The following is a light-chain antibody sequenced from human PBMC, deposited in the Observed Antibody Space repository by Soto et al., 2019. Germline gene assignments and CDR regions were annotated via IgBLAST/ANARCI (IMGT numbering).Light chain of an antibody. V-gene: IGKV1-12*01. CDR3: LEGNSAPLT. CDR2: AAS. CDR1: QGISSW. Sequence: DIQMTQSPSSVSASVGDRVTITCRASQGISSWLAWYQQKPGKAPKLLIYAASSLQIGVPSRFNGYGSGTGVALPISSLQPDDFAPYCLLEGNSAPLTFGGG. J-gene: IGKJ4*02.